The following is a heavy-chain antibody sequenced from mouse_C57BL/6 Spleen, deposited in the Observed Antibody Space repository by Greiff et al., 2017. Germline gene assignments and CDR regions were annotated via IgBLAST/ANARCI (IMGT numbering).Heavy chain of an antibody. V-gene: IGHV3-6*01. CDR1: GYSITSGYY. CDR2: ISYDGSN. J-gene: IGHJ4*01. CDR3: ARERRNAMDY. Sequence: EVKLMESGPGLVKPSQSLSLTCSVTGYSITSGYYWNWIRQFPGNKLEWMGYISYDGSNNYNPSLKNRISITRDTSKNQFFLKLNSVTTEDTATYYCARERRNAMDYCGQGTSVTVSS.